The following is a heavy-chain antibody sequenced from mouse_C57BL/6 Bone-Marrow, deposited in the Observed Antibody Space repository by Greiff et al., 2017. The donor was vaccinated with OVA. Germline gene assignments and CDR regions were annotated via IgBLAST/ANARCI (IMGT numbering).Heavy chain of an antibody. J-gene: IGHJ3*01. CDR3: ARDRLCYDGYYVFAY. V-gene: IGHV1-82*01. D-gene: IGHD2-3*01. CDR2: IYPGDGDT. Sequence: QVQLKQSGPELVKPGASVKISCKASGYAFSSSWMNWVKQRPGKGLEWIGRIYPGDGDTNYNGKFKGKATLTADKSSSTAYMQLSSLTSEDSAVYFCARDRLCYDGYYVFAYWGQGTLVTVSA. CDR1: GYAFSSSW.